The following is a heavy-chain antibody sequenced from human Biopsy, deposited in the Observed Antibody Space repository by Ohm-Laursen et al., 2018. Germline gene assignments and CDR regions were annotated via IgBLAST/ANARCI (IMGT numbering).Heavy chain of an antibody. CDR1: GGSFTGHY. CDR2: ISHTGYT. Sequence: LSLTCTVSGGSFTGHYWTWIRQPPGKGLEGIGQISHTGYTSYKSSLKSRVTISLDTSRKHFSLRLTSLAAADTAVYYCARGSNEYGGLYFPHWGQGTLVTVSS. CDR3: ARGSNEYGGLYFPH. J-gene: IGHJ1*01. D-gene: IGHD4-23*01. V-gene: IGHV4-59*11.